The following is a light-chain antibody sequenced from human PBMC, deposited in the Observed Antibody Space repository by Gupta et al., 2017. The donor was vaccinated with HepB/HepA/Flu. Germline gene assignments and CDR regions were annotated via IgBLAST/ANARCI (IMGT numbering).Light chain of an antibody. J-gene: IGKJ3*01. Sequence: DVVMTQSPLSLPVTLGQPASISCRSSQSLVSSDGNTYLNWFQQRPGQSPRRLIYKVSNRDSGVPDRFSGSGSGTDFTLKISRVEAEDVGVYYCMQGTHWLFTVGHGTKVDIK. V-gene: IGKV2-30*01. CDR2: KVS. CDR3: MQGTHWLFT. CDR1: QSLVSSDGNTY.